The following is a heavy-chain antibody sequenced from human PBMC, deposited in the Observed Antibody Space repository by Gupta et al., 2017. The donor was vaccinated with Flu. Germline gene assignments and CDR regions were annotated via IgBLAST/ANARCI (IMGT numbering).Heavy chain of an antibody. CDR2: ISEDESNR. V-gene: IGHV3-30*18. Sequence: GMHWVRQAPGKGLEWVALISEDESNRYYVDSMKGRITISRDRFTNTLYLQMNTLRPEDTAVYYCAKAGLASGSYYVEYWGQGTLVTVSS. CDR3: AKAGLASGSYYVEY. CDR1: G. D-gene: IGHD1-26*01. J-gene: IGHJ4*02.